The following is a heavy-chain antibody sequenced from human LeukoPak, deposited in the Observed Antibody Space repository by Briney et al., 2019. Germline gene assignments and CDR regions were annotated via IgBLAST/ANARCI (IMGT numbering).Heavy chain of an antibody. V-gene: IGHV4-61*02. CDR3: AGITIFGVVII. D-gene: IGHD3-3*01. J-gene: IGHJ4*02. CDR1: GGSISSGSYY. Sequence: SETLSLTCTVSGGSISSGSYYWSWIRQPAGKGLEWIGRIYTSGSTNYNPSLKSRVTISVDTSKNQFSLKLSSVAAADTAVYYCAGITIFGVVIIWGQGTLVTVSS. CDR2: IYTSGST.